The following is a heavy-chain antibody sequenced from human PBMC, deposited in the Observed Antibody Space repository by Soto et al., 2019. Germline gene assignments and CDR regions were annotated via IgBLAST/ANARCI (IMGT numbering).Heavy chain of an antibody. CDR3: ATESAYDTGSCENHYLDY. CDR2: IMKDASEK. Sequence: GRSMSLSCAPSGFALGNYWISWVRHAAGRGREWVATIMKDASEKTYVDSVKGRFTMSRDNAKDTRYMQTGSLRAEDTAVYYCATESAYDTGSCENHYLDYWGHGTLVTVSS. D-gene: IGHD3-22*01. CDR1: GFALGNYW. V-gene: IGHV3-7*01. J-gene: IGHJ4*01.